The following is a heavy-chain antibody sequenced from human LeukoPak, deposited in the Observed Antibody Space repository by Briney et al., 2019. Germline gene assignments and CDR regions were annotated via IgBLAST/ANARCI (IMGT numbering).Heavy chain of an antibody. Sequence: GGSLRLSCTGSGFAFSSYWMNWVRQAPGKGLEWVDNIKQDGSERYYVDSVKGRFTISRDNAKNSLYLQMNSLRAEDTAVYYCARDYFDSGDYYDAFDIWGQGTMVTVSS. CDR1: GFAFSSYW. J-gene: IGHJ3*02. CDR2: IKQDGSER. V-gene: IGHV3-7*04. D-gene: IGHD3-22*01. CDR3: ARDYFDSGDYYDAFDI.